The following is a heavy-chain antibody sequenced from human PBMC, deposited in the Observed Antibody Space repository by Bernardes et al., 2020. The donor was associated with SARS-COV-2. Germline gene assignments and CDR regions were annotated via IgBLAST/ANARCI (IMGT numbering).Heavy chain of an antibody. CDR2: IGTAGDT. Sequence: GSLSPSCAASGFTFSRYDMHWVRPATGKGLEWVSAIGTAGDTYYPGSVKGRFTISRENAKNSLYLQMNSLRAEDTAVYYCAREYYDFWSGSHYAGWFDPWGQGTLVTVSS. CDR1: GFTFSRYD. CDR3: AREYYDFWSGSHYAGWFDP. D-gene: IGHD3-3*01. J-gene: IGHJ5*02. V-gene: IGHV3-13*01.